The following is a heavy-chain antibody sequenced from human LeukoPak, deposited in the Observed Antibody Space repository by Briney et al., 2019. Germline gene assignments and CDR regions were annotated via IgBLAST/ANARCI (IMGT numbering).Heavy chain of an antibody. Sequence: ASVKVSCKAPGYTFTGYYMHWVRQAPGQGLERMGWLNPNSGGTNYAQKFQGRVTMTRDTSISTAYMELSRLRSDDTAVYYCARDLHYYVAMDVWGQGTTVTVSS. J-gene: IGHJ6*02. CDR3: ARDLHYYVAMDV. CDR1: GYTFTGYY. CDR2: LNPNSGGT. D-gene: IGHD3-10*02. V-gene: IGHV1-2*02.